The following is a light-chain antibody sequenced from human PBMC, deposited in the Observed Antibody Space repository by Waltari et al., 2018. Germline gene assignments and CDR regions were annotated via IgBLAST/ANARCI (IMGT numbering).Light chain of an antibody. J-gene: IGKJ4*01. CDR2: TAS. V-gene: IGKV1-5*03. Sequence: DIQMPQSPSTLSASVGDRVIFSCRHSQGISKWLAWYHQKPGKAPKLLIYTASTLESGVPSRFSGSRSGTEFTLTISSLQPEDFATYYCQQYNSYSLLYFGGGTKVEIK. CDR1: QGISKW. CDR3: QQYNSYSLLY.